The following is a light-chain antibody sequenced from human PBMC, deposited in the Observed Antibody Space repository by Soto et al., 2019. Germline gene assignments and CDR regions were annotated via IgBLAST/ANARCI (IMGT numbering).Light chain of an antibody. CDR2: AAS. V-gene: IGKV1-39*01. CDR3: QQSYSTPQT. Sequence: DIQMTQSPSSLSASVGDRVTITCRASQSISSYLNWYQQKPGKAPKLLIYAASSLQSGLPSRFSGSGSGTDFALTISSLQPEDFATYYCQQSYSTPQTFGRGTKLEIK. CDR1: QSISSY. J-gene: IGKJ2*01.